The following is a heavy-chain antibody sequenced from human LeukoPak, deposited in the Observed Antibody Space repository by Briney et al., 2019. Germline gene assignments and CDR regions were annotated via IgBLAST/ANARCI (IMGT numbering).Heavy chain of an antibody. J-gene: IGHJ4*02. CDR3: ARASHLYCSNGICYNKPQPFDH. CDR2: IFYSGST. D-gene: IGHD2-8*01. CDR1: GGSISSSNYY. Sequence: SETLSLTCTVSGGSISSSNYYWGWIRQPPGKGLEWIGSIFYSGSTYYNPSLKSRVTISVDTSKNQFSLKLSSVTAADTAVYFCARASHLYCSNGICYNKPQPFDHWGQGTLVTVSS. V-gene: IGHV4-39*01.